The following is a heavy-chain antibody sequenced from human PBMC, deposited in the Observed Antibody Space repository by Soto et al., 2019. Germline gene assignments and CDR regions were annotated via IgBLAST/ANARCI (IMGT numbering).Heavy chain of an antibody. J-gene: IGHJ4*02. CDR3: AKEGPTTNWYFDY. Sequence: GGSLRLSCTASGFTFSNYGMHWVRQAPGKGLEWVTVISYDGNVAYYADSVKGRFTSSRDNSKNTLYLQMNSLRTEDTAVYYCAKEGPTTNWYFDYWGQGTLVIVSS. D-gene: IGHD1-1*01. V-gene: IGHV3-30*18. CDR2: ISYDGNVA. CDR1: GFTFSNYG.